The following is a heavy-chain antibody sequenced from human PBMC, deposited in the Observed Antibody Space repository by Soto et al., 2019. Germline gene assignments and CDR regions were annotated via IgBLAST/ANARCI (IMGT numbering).Heavy chain of an antibody. Sequence: QVQLVQSGAEVKKPGSSVKVSCKASGGTFSSYAISWVRQAPGQGLEWMGGIIPIFGTANYAQKFQGRVTITADESTSSGYMELSSLRSEDTAVYYCARDRGIAAAGTDWFDPWGQGTLVTVSS. V-gene: IGHV1-69*12. CDR1: GGTFSSYA. J-gene: IGHJ5*02. D-gene: IGHD6-13*01. CDR3: ARDRGIAAAGTDWFDP. CDR2: IIPIFGTA.